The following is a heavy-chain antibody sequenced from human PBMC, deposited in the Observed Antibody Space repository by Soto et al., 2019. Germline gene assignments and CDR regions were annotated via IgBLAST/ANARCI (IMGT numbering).Heavy chain of an antibody. J-gene: IGHJ6*02. CDR2: IYYSGST. V-gene: IGHV4-39*01. CDR3: ASGPDVRIAARRGGYYYYYGMDV. D-gene: IGHD6-6*01. Sequence: QLQLQESGPGLVKPSEALSLTCTVSGGSISSSSYYWGWIRQPPGKGLEWIGSIYYSGSTYYNPSLKSRVTISVDTSKKPLALKLSSVTAADTAVYYCASGPDVRIAARRGGYYYYYGMDVWGQGTTVTVSS. CDR1: GGSISSSSYY.